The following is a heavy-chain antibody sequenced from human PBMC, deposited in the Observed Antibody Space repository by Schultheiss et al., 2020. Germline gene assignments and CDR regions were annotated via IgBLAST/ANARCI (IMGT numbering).Heavy chain of an antibody. CDR1: GASFSSYY. CDR2: IYYSGST. J-gene: IGHJ6*02. V-gene: IGHV4-59*12. CDR3: ARDPRGFDGMDV. Sequence: SETLSLTCTVSGASFSSYYWSWIRQPPGKGLEWIGYIYYSGSTYYNPSLKSRVTISVDTSKNQFSLKLSSVTAADTAVYYCARDPRGFDGMDVWGQGTTVTVSS.